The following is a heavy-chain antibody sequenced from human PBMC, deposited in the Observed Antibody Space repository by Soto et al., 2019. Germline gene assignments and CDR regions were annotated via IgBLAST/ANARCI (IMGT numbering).Heavy chain of an antibody. CDR1: GYTFTSYY. D-gene: IGHD3-3*02. V-gene: IGHV1-46*03. J-gene: IGHJ4*02. CDR3: DGGHFFTVYPYFFGY. Sequence: QVQLVQSGAEVKKPGASVKVSCKASGYTFTSYYMHWVRQAPGQGLEWMGIINPSGGSTSYARMLQGRVTMTRDTSTSTVYMELSSLISEVTAVYYCDGGHFFTVYPYFFGYWGQGALVTVSS. CDR2: INPSGGST.